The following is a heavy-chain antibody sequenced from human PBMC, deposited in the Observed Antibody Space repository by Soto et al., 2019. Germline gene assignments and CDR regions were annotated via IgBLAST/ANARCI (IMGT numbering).Heavy chain of an antibody. Sequence: ASVKVSCKASGYTFSSYNINWVRQATGQGLEWMGWMNPNSGNTGYAQQFQGRVTMTRNTSISTAYMELNSLRSEDTALYYCARTLWFGELLDYYYGMDVWG. V-gene: IGHV1-8*01. CDR2: MNPNSGNT. J-gene: IGHJ6*02. CDR3: ARTLWFGELLDYYYGMDV. CDR1: GYTFSSYN. D-gene: IGHD3-10*01.